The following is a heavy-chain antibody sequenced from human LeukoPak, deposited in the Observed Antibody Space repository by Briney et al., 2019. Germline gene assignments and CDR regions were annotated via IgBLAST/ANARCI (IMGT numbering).Heavy chain of an antibody. V-gene: IGHV3-23*01. J-gene: IGHJ3*02. CDR3: AKGIGELYDVFDI. D-gene: IGHD3-10*01. CDR1: GFNFGDAS. Sequence: GGSLRLSCTASGFNFGDASMNWVRQAPGKGLEWVSAISGSGGSTYYADSVKGRLTISRDNSKNTLYLQMNSLRAEDTAVYYCAKGIGELYDVFDIWGQGTMVTVSS. CDR2: ISGSGGST.